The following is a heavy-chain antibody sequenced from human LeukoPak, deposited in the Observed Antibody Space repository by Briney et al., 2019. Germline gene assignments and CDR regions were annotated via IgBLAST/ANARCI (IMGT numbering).Heavy chain of an antibody. Sequence: GSLRLSCAASGFTFSGSAMHGVRQASGKGLEWVGRIRRKGNDYATAYAASVKGRFTISRDDSKNTAYLQMDSLKTEDTAVYFCTRLGGSPPYFDYWGQGTLVTVSS. CDR2: IRRKGNDYAT. CDR3: TRLGGSPPYFDY. V-gene: IGHV3-73*01. CDR1: GFTFSGSA. J-gene: IGHJ4*02. D-gene: IGHD3-16*01.